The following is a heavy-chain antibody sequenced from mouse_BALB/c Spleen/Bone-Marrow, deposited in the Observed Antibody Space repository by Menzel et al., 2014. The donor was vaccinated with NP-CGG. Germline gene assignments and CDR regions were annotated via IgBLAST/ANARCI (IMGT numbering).Heavy chain of an antibody. V-gene: IGHV14-3*02. J-gene: IGHJ4*01. CDR2: IDPANGNT. Sequence: EVQLQQSGAELVKPGASVKLSCTASGFNVKDTYMQWVKQRPEQGLEWIGRIDPANGNTQYDPTFQGKATITTDTSSNTAYLQLSSLTSEDTAVYYCTREGHYYGSDVLVYWGQGTSITVSS. CDR1: GFNVKDTY. CDR3: TREGHYYGSDVLVY. D-gene: IGHD1-2*01.